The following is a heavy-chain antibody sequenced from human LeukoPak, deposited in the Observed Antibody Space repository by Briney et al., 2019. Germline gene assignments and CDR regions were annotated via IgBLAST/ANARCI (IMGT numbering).Heavy chain of an antibody. V-gene: IGHV4-38-2*02. CDR2: IYHSGST. J-gene: IGHJ5*02. CDR3: ASGLNSRNWFDP. D-gene: IGHD6-13*01. CDR1: GYSISSGYY. Sequence: QPSETLSLTCTVSGYSISSGYYWGWIRQPPGKGLEWIGSIYHSGSTYYNPSLKSRVTISVDTSKNQFSLKLSSVTAADTAVYYCASGLNSRNWFDPWGQGTLVTVSS.